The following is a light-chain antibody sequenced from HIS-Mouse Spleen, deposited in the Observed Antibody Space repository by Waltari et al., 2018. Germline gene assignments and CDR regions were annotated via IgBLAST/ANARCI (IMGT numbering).Light chain of an antibody. Sequence: QSALTPPASVSGSPWPAVTISFTGTNSGVWWYYYVLWYQQPPSKAPKLMIYEVSNRPSGVSNRFSGSKSGNTASLTISGLQAEDEADYYCSSYTSSSTPWVFGGGTKLTVL. CDR1: NSGVWWYYY. CDR3: SSYTSSSTPWV. V-gene: IGLV2-14*01. J-gene: IGLJ3*02. CDR2: EVS.